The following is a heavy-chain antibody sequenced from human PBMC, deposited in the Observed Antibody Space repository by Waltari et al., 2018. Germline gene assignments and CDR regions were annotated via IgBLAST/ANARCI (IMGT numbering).Heavy chain of an antibody. J-gene: IGHJ4*02. CDR1: GFTFTIYW. CDR3: ATSRDAAGND. Sequence: EVQLVESGGGLVQPGGSLRLSCATSGFTFTIYWMSWVRQAPGKGLEWLANINHDGSGKFFLGSVKGRFTISRDNAKKSVYLQMNSLTGEDTAVYYCATSRDAAGNDWGQGTLVTVSS. V-gene: IGHV3-7*01. D-gene: IGHD6-13*01. CDR2: INHDGSGK.